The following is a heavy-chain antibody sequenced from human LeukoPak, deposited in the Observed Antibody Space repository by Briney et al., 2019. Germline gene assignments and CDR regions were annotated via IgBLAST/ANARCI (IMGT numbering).Heavy chain of an antibody. V-gene: IGHV3-53*01. J-gene: IGHJ4*02. CDR3: ARQTTDWSGYYYFDY. D-gene: IGHD3-3*01. CDR1: GFXVSXXY. CDR2: IHSGGGT. Sequence: SLRLSCAASGFXVSXXYLSXVXQAPGKGXEWXXLIHSGGGTYYADSVKGRFTISRDNSKNTLYLQMNSLRAEDTAVYYCARQTTDWSGYYYFDYWGQGILVTVSS.